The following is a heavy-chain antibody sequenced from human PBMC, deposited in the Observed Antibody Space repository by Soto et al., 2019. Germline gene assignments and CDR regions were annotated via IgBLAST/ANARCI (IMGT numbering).Heavy chain of an antibody. CDR1: GGSISSGGYY. Sequence: KASETLSLTCTVSGGSISSGGYYWSWIRQHPGKGLEWIGYIYYSGSTYYNPSLKSRVTISVDTSKNQFSLKLSSVTAADTAVYYCARPYYDSSGYRGPGAFDIWGQGTMVTVSS. D-gene: IGHD3-22*01. CDR3: ARPYYDSSGYRGPGAFDI. V-gene: IGHV4-31*03. J-gene: IGHJ3*02. CDR2: IYYSGST.